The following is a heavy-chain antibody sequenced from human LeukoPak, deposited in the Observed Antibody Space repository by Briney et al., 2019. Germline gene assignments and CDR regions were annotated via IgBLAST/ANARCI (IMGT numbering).Heavy chain of an antibody. CDR2: ISGSGGST. CDR3: ATEWGNYDYVWGSYRPYYFDY. J-gene: IGHJ4*02. Sequence: GGSLRLSCAASGFTFSSYAMSWVRQAPGKGLEWVSAISGSGGSTYYADSVKGRFTISRDNSKNTLYLQMNSLRAEDTAVYYCATEWGNYDYVWGSYRPYYFDYWGQGTLVTVFS. V-gene: IGHV3-23*01. D-gene: IGHD3-16*02. CDR1: GFTFSSYA.